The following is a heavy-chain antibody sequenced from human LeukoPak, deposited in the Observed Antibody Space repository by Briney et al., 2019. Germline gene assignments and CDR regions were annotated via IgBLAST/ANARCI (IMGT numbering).Heavy chain of an antibody. CDR3: AKQLGYCSDGSCYFPY. CDR1: GFTFSSSA. D-gene: IGHD2-15*01. J-gene: IGHJ4*02. CDR2: ISNNGGYT. V-gene: IGHV3-23*01. Sequence: GGSLRLSCAASGFTFSSSAMSWVRQAPGKGLEWVSTISNNGGYTYYADSVQGRFTISRDNSKSTLCLQMNSLRAEDTAVYYCAKQLGYCSDGSCYFPYWGQGTLVTVSS.